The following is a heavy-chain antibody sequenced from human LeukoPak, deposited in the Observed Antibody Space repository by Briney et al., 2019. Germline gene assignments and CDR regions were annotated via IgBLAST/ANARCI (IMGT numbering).Heavy chain of an antibody. Sequence: ASVKVSCKASGYAFTSYCIRWVRKAPGQGLEWMGWISAYNGNTNYAQKLQGRVTMTTDTSTSTAYMELRSLRSDDTAVYYCASDAYNDSLNGYYGFGYWGQGTLVTVSS. D-gene: IGHD3-9*01. CDR2: ISAYNGNT. V-gene: IGHV1-18*01. CDR1: GYAFTSYC. CDR3: ASDAYNDSLNGYYGFGY. J-gene: IGHJ4*02.